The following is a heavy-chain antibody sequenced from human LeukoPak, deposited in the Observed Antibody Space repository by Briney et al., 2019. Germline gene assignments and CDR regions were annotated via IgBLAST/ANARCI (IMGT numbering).Heavy chain of an antibody. CDR3: ARGVVAAKSIYYYYGMDV. D-gene: IGHD2-15*01. CDR1: GGTFSSYA. J-gene: IGHJ6*04. Sequence: SVKVSCKASGGTFSSYAISWVRQAPGQGFEWMGGIIPIFGTANYAQKFQGRVTITADKSTSTAYMELSSLRSEDTAVYYCARGVVAAKSIYYYYGMDVWGKGTTVTVSS. V-gene: IGHV1-69*06. CDR2: IIPIFGTA.